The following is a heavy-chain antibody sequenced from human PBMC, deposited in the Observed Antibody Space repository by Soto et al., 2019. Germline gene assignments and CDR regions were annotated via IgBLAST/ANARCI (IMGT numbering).Heavy chain of an antibody. Sequence: QVQLVESGGGVVQPGTSLRLSCAASGFTFSNYAMHWVRQAPGKGLEWVAVISYDGSNKYYGDSGKGRFTISRDNSKKPLYLQMSSLRREDTAVYYCATLNMVYVGFTVLDIWGQGTVVTVSS. CDR2: ISYDGSNK. CDR1: GFTFSNYA. CDR3: ATLNMVYVGFTVLDI. J-gene: IGHJ3*02. V-gene: IGHV3-30*03. D-gene: IGHD2-8*01.